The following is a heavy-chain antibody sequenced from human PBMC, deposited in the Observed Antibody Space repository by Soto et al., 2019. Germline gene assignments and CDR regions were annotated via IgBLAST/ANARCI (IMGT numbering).Heavy chain of an antibody. CDR2: IWSDGSDQ. CDR1: GFSIRTYG. J-gene: IGHJ6*02. CDR3: ATEPRMSSRGRGGMDV. D-gene: IGHD3-10*01. Sequence: ESGGGVVQPGKSLRLSCVASGFSIRTYGMHWVRQATGKGLEWVAVIWSDGSDQLYADSMKGRLTISRDNAKNTLYLQVNSLRADDTAAYFCATEPRMSSRGRGGMDVWGHGTTVIVSS. V-gene: IGHV3-33*01.